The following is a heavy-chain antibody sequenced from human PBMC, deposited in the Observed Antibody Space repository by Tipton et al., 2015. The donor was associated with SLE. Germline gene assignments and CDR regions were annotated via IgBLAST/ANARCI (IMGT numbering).Heavy chain of an antibody. V-gene: IGHV4-59*01. CDR2: IDYTGRT. J-gene: IGHJ5*02. CDR3: ARDRSVVGREPEFDL. Sequence: TLSLTCIVSGDSISTYYWSWIRQPPGKGLEWIACIDYTGRTDYNSSLKSRVALSVDTSKNQFSLRLTSVTAADSAVYFCARDRSVVGREPEFDLWGQGTLVTVSS. CDR1: GDSISTYY. D-gene: IGHD2-15*01.